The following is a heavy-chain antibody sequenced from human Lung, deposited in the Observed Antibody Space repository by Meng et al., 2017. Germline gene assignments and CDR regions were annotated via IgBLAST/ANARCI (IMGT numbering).Heavy chain of an antibody. V-gene: IGHV4-34*01. CDR1: GGSFSGYY. Sequence: QVELHQWGAGLLKPSETLSLTCAVYGGSFSGYYWSWIRQPPGKGLEWIGEINHSGSTNYNPSLKSRVTISVDTSKNQFSLKLSSVTAADTAVYYCARPKQANWYFDLWGRGTLVTVSS. CDR2: INHSGST. J-gene: IGHJ2*01. D-gene: IGHD1/OR15-1a*01. CDR3: ARPKQANWYFDL.